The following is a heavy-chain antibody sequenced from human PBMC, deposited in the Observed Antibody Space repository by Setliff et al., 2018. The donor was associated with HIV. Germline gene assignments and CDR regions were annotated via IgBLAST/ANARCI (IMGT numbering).Heavy chain of an antibody. CDR1: GGSISSSNW. CDR3: ARGYYDSSGYYFGSSYWYFDL. CDR2: IYHSGST. D-gene: IGHD3-22*01. V-gene: IGHV4-4*02. Sequence: PSETLSLTCAVSGGSISSSNWWSWVRQPPGKGLEWIGEIYHSGSTNYNPSLKSRVTISVDKSKNQLSLKLSSVTAADTAVYYCARGYYDSSGYYFGSSYWYFDLWGHGTLVTVSS. J-gene: IGHJ2*01.